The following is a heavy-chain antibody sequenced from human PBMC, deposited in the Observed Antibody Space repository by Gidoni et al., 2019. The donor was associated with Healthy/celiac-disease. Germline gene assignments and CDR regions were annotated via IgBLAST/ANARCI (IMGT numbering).Heavy chain of an antibody. V-gene: IGHV3-30*18. CDR1: GFTFSTYG. Sequence: QVQLVESGGGVVQPGRSLRLYCAAYGFTFSTYGMHWVRQAPGKGLELVSVISYDGSNKYYADSVKGRFTISRDNSKNTLYLQMNSLRAEDTAMYYCAKVITGTTFDAFDIWGQGTMVTVSS. CDR2: ISYDGSNK. J-gene: IGHJ3*02. D-gene: IGHD1-7*01. CDR3: AKVITGTTFDAFDI.